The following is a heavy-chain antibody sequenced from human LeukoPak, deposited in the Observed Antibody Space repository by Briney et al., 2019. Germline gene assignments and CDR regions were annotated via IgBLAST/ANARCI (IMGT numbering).Heavy chain of an antibody. J-gene: IGHJ1*01. D-gene: IGHD3-3*01. CDR3: ARNIRPYYDFWSGYEYLQH. V-gene: IGHV1-18*01. Sequence: ASVTVSCTASGYTFISYGISWKRQAPGHGHEWMGWISAYNGKTNYAQKLQGRVTMTRDTSTSKASMELRSLRSNDTAVYYCARNIRPYYDFWSGYEYLQHWGQGTLVTVSS. CDR2: ISAYNGKT. CDR1: GYTFISYG.